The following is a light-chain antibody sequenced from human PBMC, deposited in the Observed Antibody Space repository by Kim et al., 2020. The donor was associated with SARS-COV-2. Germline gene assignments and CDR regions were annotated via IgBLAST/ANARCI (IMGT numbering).Light chain of an antibody. CDR2: GAS. CDR3: QQYNNWPPLT. CDR1: QSVSSN. Sequence: SPGESATLSCRASQSVSSNLAWYQQNPGHAPRLLIYGASTRATGIPARFSGSGSGTEFTLTISSLQSEDFAVYYCQQYNNWPPLTFGGGTKVDIK. V-gene: IGKV3-15*01. J-gene: IGKJ4*01.